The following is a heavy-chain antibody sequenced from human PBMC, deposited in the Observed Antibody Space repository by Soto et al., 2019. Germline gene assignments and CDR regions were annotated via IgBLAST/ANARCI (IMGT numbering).Heavy chain of an antibody. Sequence: SLRLSCAASGFTFSDYYMSWIRQAPGKGLEWVSYISSSSSYTSYADSVKGRFTISRDNAKNSLYLQMNSLRAEDTAVYYCARHADGDYAWFYPWGQGTLVTVSS. D-gene: IGHD4-17*01. CDR1: GFTFSDYY. V-gene: IGHV3-11*06. CDR3: ARHADGDYAWFYP. J-gene: IGHJ5*02. CDR2: ISSSSSYT.